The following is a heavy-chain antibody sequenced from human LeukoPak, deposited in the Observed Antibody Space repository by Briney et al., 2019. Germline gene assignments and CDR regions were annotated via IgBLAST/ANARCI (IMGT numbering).Heavy chain of an antibody. J-gene: IGHJ4*02. CDR2: ISSSGSTI. CDR3: ARDAYRPLDY. Sequence: GGSLRLSCAASGFTFSSYEMNWVRQAPGKGLEWVSYISSSGSTIYYADSVKGRFTISRDNAKNSLYLQMNSLRAEDTAVYCCARDAYRPLDYWGQGTLVTVSS. D-gene: IGHD3-16*02. CDR1: GFTFSSYE. V-gene: IGHV3-48*03.